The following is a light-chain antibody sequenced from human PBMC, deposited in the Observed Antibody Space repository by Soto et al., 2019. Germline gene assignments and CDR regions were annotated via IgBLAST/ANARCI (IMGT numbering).Light chain of an antibody. CDR2: GAS. Sequence: QSPSSLSASVGDRVTITCRASQAIRTELGWYQQTPGKAPNLLIYGASTLQSGVPSRFSGSGSGTDFTLTISSLQPEDFVTYYCMQDYSYPRTFGQGTKVDIK. J-gene: IGKJ1*01. CDR3: MQDYSYPRT. CDR1: QAIRTE. V-gene: IGKV1-6*01.